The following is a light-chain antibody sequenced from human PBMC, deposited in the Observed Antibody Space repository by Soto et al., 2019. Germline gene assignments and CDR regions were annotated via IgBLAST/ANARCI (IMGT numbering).Light chain of an antibody. Sequence: EIVLTQSPATLSLSPGERATLSCRASQSVSSYLAWYQQKPGQAPRLLIYDASNRATGIPARFSGSGSGTDFTLTISSLGPEDFAVYYWQQRSHWPPTLTFGGGTKVEIK. J-gene: IGKJ4*01. CDR3: QQRSHWPPTLT. CDR2: DAS. CDR1: QSVSSY. V-gene: IGKV3-11*01.